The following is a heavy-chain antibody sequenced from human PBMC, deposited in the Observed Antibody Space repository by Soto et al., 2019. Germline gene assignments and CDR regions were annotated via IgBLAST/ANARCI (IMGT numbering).Heavy chain of an antibody. V-gene: IGHV3-30-3*01. Sequence: GGSLRLSCAASGFTLSNSAMHWVRRAPGKGLEWVAVISYDGSNRYYADSVRGRFTISRDNSKNTLYLQMNSLRGEDTAVYYCARDPTSYSSGWYNYFDYWGQGTLVTVSS. J-gene: IGHJ4*02. CDR2: ISYDGSNR. D-gene: IGHD6-19*01. CDR3: ARDPTSYSSGWYNYFDY. CDR1: GFTLSNSA.